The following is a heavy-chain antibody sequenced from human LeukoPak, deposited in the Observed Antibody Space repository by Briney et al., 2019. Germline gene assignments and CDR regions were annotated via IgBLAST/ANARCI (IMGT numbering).Heavy chain of an antibody. D-gene: IGHD1-26*01. CDR1: GGSFSGYY. CDR2: INHSGST. Sequence: SETLSLTCAVYGGSFSGYYWSWTRQPPGKGLEWIGEINHSGSTNYNPSLKSRVTISVDTSKNQFSLKLSSVTAADTAVYYCARHSKSEWELQAFDIWGQGTMVTVSS. CDR3: ARHSKSEWELQAFDI. V-gene: IGHV4-34*01. J-gene: IGHJ3*02.